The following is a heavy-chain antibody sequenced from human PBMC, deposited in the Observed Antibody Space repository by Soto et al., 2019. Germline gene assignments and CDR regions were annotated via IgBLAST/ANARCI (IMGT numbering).Heavy chain of an antibody. CDR1: GFTFSSYA. Sequence: QVHLVESGGGVVQPGRSLRLSCAASGFTFSSYAMHWVRQAPGKGLEWLTIISSDGNTKYYDAAVRGRFTVSRDNSKDTLDLQMNRLRPEETALYYCARGHGEGGWGVPMVHWGQGTLVTVSS. V-gene: IGHV3-30*04. CDR3: ARGHGEGGWGVPMVH. J-gene: IGHJ4*02. CDR2: ISSDGNTK. D-gene: IGHD3-10*01.